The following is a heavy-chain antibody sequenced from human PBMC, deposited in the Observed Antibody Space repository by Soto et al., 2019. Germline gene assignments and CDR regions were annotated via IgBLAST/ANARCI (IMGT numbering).Heavy chain of an antibody. CDR3: ARGLHYARISLDDY. CDR2: IIPILGIA. J-gene: IGHJ4*02. Sequence: QVQLVQSGAAVKKPGSSVKVSCKASGGTFSSYTISWVRQAPGQGLEWMGRIIPILGIANYAQKFQGRVTITADKSTSTAYMALSSLRSEDTAVYYCARGLHYARISLDDYWGQGTLVTVSS. D-gene: IGHD3-22*01. V-gene: IGHV1-69*02. CDR1: GGTFSSYT.